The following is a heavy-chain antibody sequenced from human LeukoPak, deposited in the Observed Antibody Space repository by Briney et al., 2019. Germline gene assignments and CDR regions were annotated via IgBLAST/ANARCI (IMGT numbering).Heavy chain of an antibody. J-gene: IGHJ4*02. D-gene: IGHD7-27*01. CDR2: INSNIPNTGDT. CDR1: GYTFIDYY. CDR3: ARDLPSTSNWELDY. Sequence: GASVKVSCKASGYTFIDYYIHWVRQAPGQGLEWMGRINSNIPNTGDTDYAQNFQGRVTMTRDTSISTAFMELSGLTSDDTAVYYCARDLPSTSNWELDYWGQGTLVTVSS. V-gene: IGHV1-2*06.